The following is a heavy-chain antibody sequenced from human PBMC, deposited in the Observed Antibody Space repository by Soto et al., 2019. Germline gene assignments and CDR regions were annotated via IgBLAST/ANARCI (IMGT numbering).Heavy chain of an antibody. J-gene: IGHJ4*02. CDR3: ARYYDSSGYHLYFDY. CDR1: GGTFSSYA. V-gene: IGHV1-69*06. Sequence: SVKVSCKASGGTFSSYAISWVRQAPGQGLEWMGGIIPIFGTANYAQKFQGRVTITADKSTSTAYMELSSLRSEDTAVYYCARYYDSSGYHLYFDYWGQGTLVTVSS. CDR2: IIPIFGTA. D-gene: IGHD3-22*01.